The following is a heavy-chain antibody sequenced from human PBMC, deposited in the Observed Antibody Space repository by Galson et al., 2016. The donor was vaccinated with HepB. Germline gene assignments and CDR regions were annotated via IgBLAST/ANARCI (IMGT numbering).Heavy chain of an antibody. CDR2: IIPILGIA. Sequence: SVKVSCKASGGTLSTYGITWVRQAPGQGLEWMGRIIPILGIANYAQEFQDRVTITADKSTSTAYMELSSLRSEDTAVFYCARSRQDLPEGHDGMDVWGQGTTVTVSS. CDR3: ARSRQDLPEGHDGMDV. CDR1: GGTLSTYG. J-gene: IGHJ6*02. V-gene: IGHV1-69*04. D-gene: IGHD1-14*01.